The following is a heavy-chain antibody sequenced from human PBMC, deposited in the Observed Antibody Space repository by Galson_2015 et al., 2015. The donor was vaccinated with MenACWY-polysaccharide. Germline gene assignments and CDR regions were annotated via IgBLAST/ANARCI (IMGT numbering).Heavy chain of an antibody. CDR1: GSRFSNSG. D-gene: IGHD2/OR15-2a*01. Sequence: SLRLSCAASGSRFSNSGMHWVRQAPGKGLEWVAVIQYDGSNKVYADSVKGRFTISRDNSKNTVFLEMSTLGVEDTAVYYCAREGSRILFHAVYIWGPGTMVTVPS. CDR2: IQYDGSNK. CDR3: AREGSRILFHAVYI. J-gene: IGHJ3*02. V-gene: IGHV3-33*01.